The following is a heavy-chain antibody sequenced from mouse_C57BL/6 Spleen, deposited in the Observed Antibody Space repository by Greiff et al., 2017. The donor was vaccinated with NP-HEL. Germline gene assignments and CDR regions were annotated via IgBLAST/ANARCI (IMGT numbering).Heavy chain of an antibody. CDR3: ARAYDGYPYYAMDY. CDR1: GYTFTSYW. CDR2: IHPNSGST. D-gene: IGHD2-3*01. J-gene: IGHJ4*01. Sequence: QVQLQQPGAELVKPGASVKLSCKASGYTFTSYWMHWVKQRPGQGLEWIGMIHPNSGSTNYNEKFKSKATLTVDKSSSTAYMQLSSLTSEDSAVYDCARAYDGYPYYAMDYWGQGTSVTVSS. V-gene: IGHV1-64*01.